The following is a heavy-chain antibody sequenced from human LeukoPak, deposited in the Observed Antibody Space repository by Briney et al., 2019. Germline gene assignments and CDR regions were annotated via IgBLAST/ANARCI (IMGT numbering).Heavy chain of an antibody. CDR1: GFTFSSYW. D-gene: IGHD6-19*01. CDR2: INQDGSEK. Sequence: GGSLRLSCVGSGFTFSSYWMSWVRQAPGKGLEWVANINQDGSEKYDVDSAKGRFTISRDNAKNSLYLQMNSLRAEDTAMYYCARVGGGDGSGWSTTDYWGQGTLVTISS. J-gene: IGHJ4*02. V-gene: IGHV3-7*01. CDR3: ARVGGGDGSGWSTTDY.